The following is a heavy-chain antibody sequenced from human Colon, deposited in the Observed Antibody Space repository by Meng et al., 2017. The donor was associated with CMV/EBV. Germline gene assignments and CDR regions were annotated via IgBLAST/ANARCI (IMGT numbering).Heavy chain of an antibody. J-gene: IGHJ3*02. V-gene: IGHV1-69*02. D-gene: IGHD2-2*01. CDR1: GGTFSSNT. CDR2: ITPIVSMT. CDR3: AMDTSTDPFDI. Sequence: SVKVSCKASGGTFSSNTISWVRQAPGQGLEWMGKITPIVSMTNYAQRFQGRVMINADRSTSTADMELSSLRSEDTAVYYCAMDTSTDPFDIWGQGTLVTVSS.